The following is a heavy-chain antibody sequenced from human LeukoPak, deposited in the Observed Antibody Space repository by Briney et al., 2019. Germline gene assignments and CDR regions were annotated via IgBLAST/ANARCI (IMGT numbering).Heavy chain of an antibody. J-gene: IGHJ4*02. CDR2: NSWDGGST. CDR1: GFTFDDYA. V-gene: IGHV3-43D*03. D-gene: IGHD1-26*01. CDR3: AKDSSGSYGD. Sequence: PGGSLRLSCAASGFTFDDYAMHWVRQAPGKGLEWVSLNSWDGGSTYYADSVKGRFTISRDNSKNSLYLQMNSLRAEDTALYYCAKDSSGSYGDWGQGTLVTVSS.